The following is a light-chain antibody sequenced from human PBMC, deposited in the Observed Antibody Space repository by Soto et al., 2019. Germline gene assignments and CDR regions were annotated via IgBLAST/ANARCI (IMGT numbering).Light chain of an antibody. CDR3: QQYGSSGT. Sequence: EVVMTQSPVTLSVSPGDRVTLSCRASQSVSSYLAWYQQKPGQAPRLLIYDASNRATGIPARFSGSGSGTDFTLTISSLEPEDFAVYYCQQYGSSGTFGQGTKVDIK. CDR1: QSVSSY. J-gene: IGKJ1*01. V-gene: IGKV3-11*01. CDR2: DAS.